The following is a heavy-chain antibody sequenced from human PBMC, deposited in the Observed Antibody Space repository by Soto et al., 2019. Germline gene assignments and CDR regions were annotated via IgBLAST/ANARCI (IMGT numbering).Heavy chain of an antibody. V-gene: IGHV1-18*01. J-gene: IGHJ4*02. CDR1: GYTFTSYG. D-gene: IGHD3-9*01. Sequence: QVQLVQSGAEVKKPGASVKVSCKASGYTFTSYGISWVRQAPGQGLEWMGWSSAHNGNTIYAQKLEGRVAMATDPSTSTAYMQLRSLRSDDTAVYYCARALTPIDYLGQGTLVTVSS. CDR3: ARALTPIDY. CDR2: SSAHNGNT.